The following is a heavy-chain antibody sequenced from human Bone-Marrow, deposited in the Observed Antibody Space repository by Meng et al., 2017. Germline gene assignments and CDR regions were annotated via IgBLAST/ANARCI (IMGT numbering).Heavy chain of an antibody. J-gene: IGHJ4*02. V-gene: IGHV1-2*06. CDR3: ARDEDISAAGKLFGDY. Sequence: HVPAVRSGAEVKKPGASVKVPSKPSGYNFPDYYIHWVRRAPGQGLEWMGRINPKSEDTHYAQKFQARVTMTGDTSISTAYMELSGLRSDDTAMYYCARDEDISAAGKLFGDYWGQGTLVTVSS. CDR2: INPKSEDT. CDR1: GYNFPDYY. D-gene: IGHD6-25*01.